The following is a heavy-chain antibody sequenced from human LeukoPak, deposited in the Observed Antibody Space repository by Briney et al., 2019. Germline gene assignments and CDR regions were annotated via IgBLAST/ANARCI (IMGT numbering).Heavy chain of an antibody. J-gene: IGHJ4*02. D-gene: IGHD1-26*01. CDR2: IYTSGST. V-gene: IGHV4-4*07. CDR3: ARSPLEGSGSYPFDY. CDR1: GRSISSYY. Sequence: SETMSLTSTVSGRSISSYYWSWIRQPAGKGLEWIGRIYTSGSTNYNRSLKSRVTMSVDTFKNQFSLKLSSVTAADTAVYYCARSPLEGSGSYPFDYWGQGTLVTVSS.